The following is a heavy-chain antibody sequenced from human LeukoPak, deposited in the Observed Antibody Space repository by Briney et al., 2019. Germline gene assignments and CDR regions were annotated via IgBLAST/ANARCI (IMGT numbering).Heavy chain of an antibody. V-gene: IGHV3-48*03. CDR3: VREWRGSGNEVGFDI. Sequence: GGSLRLSCAASEFTFSSYEMNWVRQAPGKGLEWVSYISSSGGTIYYADSVKGRFTISRDNAKNSLYLQMNSLRAEDTAIYFCVREWRGSGNEVGFDIWGQGTMVTVCS. CDR2: ISSSGGTI. CDR1: EFTFSSYE. D-gene: IGHD3-10*01. J-gene: IGHJ3*02.